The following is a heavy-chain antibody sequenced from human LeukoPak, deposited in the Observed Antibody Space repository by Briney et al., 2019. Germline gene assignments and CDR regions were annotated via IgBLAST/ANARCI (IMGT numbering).Heavy chain of an antibody. J-gene: IGHJ4*02. CDR3: AKDMYYYDGSGYLDS. CDR2: ISWNSGNV. CDR1: GFTFDDFA. V-gene: IGHV3-9*01. Sequence: GRSLRLSCAASGFTFDDFAIHWVRQAPGKGLEWVSGISWNSGNVGYADSVKGRFTISRDNAKNSLYLQMNSLRAEDTALYYCAKDMYYYDGSGYLDSWGQGTLVTVSS. D-gene: IGHD3-22*01.